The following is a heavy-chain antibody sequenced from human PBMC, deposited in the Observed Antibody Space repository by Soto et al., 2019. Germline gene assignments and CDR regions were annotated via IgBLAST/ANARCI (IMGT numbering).Heavy chain of an antibody. CDR3: ARGPLIYSGYDSGLSLWFDP. J-gene: IGHJ5*02. V-gene: IGHV1-2*02. Sequence: ASVKVSCKTSGYTFTDYYLHWVRQAPGQGLEWMGWVNSKSGGTNYAQKFQGRVSMTRDTSLNTAYMDLNSLSSDDTAVYYCARGPLIYSGYDSGLSLWFDPWGQGTLVTVSS. CDR2: VNSKSGGT. CDR1: GYTFTDYY. D-gene: IGHD5-12*01.